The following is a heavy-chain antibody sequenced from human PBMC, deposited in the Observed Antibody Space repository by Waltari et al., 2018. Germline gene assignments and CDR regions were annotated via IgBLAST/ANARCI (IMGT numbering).Heavy chain of an antibody. D-gene: IGHD3-22*01. Sequence: QVQLVQSGAEVKKPGSSVRVSCKASGVTISRIAISWVRQAPGQGLEWMGGRIPVFGSPNYEQKFQGRVSMTVDESTGTAFMELSSLTSDDTAVYYCARPKRPMIVAGLDAFDFWGQGTMVTVSS. CDR2: RIPVFGSP. CDR1: GVTISRIA. V-gene: IGHV1-69*12. CDR3: ARPKRPMIVAGLDAFDF. J-gene: IGHJ3*01.